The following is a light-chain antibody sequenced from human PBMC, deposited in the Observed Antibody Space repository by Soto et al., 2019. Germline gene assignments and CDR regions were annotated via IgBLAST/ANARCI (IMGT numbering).Light chain of an antibody. J-gene: IGKJ1*01. CDR1: QSVSSSY. Sequence: IVLTQSPVPLFLSPGERATLSCRASQSVSSSYLAWYQQKPGQAPRLLIDGASSRATGIPDRCRGSGCGTDFTLTISRLEPEEFAVYDCQQYGSSSWTCGQGTEVDIK. CDR3: QQYGSSSWT. V-gene: IGKV3-20*01. CDR2: GAS.